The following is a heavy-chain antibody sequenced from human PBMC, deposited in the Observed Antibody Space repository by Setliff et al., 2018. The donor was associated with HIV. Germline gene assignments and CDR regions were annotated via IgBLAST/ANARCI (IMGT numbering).Heavy chain of an antibody. J-gene: IGHJ4*02. CDR3: ARDFLGDPDWSLDY. Sequence: ASVKVSCKASAFTFNIYAIHWVRQAPGQGLEWMGYIDANTGIPTYVQALSGRFVFSLDTSVTTAYLQISSLTAEDTAVYYCARDFLGDPDWSLDYWGQGTLVTVSS. CDR1: AFTFNIYA. D-gene: IGHD3-9*01. CDR2: IDANTGIP. V-gene: IGHV7-4-1*02.